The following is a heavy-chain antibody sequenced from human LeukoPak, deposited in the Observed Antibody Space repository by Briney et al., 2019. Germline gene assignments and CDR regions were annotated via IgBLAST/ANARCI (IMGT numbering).Heavy chain of an antibody. CDR1: GYTFTGYY. CDR2: INPSGGST. D-gene: IGHD2-15*01. J-gene: IGHJ5*02. Sequence: ASVKVSCKASGYTFTGYYMHWVRQAPGQGLEWMGIINPSGGSTSYAQKFQGRVTMTRDTSTSTVYMELSSLRSEDTAVYYCARERVVVAATPRTGLDPWGQGTLVTVSS. V-gene: IGHV1-46*01. CDR3: ARERVVVAATPRTGLDP.